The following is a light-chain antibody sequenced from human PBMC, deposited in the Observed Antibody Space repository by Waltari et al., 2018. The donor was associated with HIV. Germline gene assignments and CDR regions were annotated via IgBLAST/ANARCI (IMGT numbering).Light chain of an antibody. Sequence: QSVLTQPPSASGTPGQRVTISCSGSSSHFGSNTVNRYQQLPGTAPKLLIYSNIQRPSGVPDRFSGSKSGTSASLAISGLQSDDEADYYCAAWDDSLNGLWVFGGGTKLTVL. CDR3: AAWDDSLNGLWV. CDR1: SSHFGSNT. V-gene: IGLV1-44*01. J-gene: IGLJ3*02. CDR2: SNI.